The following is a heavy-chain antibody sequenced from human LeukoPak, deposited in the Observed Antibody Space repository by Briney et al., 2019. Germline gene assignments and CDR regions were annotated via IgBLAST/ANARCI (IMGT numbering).Heavy chain of an antibody. Sequence: GGSLRLSCAASGFTFTTYWMHWVRQAPGKGLVWVSLISTDGSTTRYTDSVRGRFTISRDNAKNTLYLQMNSLRADDTAVYYCATLSQTRPFDYWGQGTQVTVSS. CDR2: ISTDGSTT. J-gene: IGHJ4*02. V-gene: IGHV3-74*01. CDR3: ATLSQTRPFDY. CDR1: GFTFTTYW.